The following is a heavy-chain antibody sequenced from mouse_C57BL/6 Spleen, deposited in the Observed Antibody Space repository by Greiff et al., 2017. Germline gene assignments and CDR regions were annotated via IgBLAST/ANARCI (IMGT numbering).Heavy chain of an antibody. CDR2: IHPNSGST. D-gene: IGHD3-2*01. Sequence: QVQLQQPGAELVKPGASVKLSCKASGYTFTSYWMHWVKQRPGQGLEWIGMIHPNSGSTNYNEKFKSKATLTVDKSSSTAYMQLSSLTSEDSAVYYCARETELPYYFDYWGQGTTLTVSS. CDR1: GYTFTSYW. V-gene: IGHV1-64*01. J-gene: IGHJ2*01. CDR3: ARETELPYYFDY.